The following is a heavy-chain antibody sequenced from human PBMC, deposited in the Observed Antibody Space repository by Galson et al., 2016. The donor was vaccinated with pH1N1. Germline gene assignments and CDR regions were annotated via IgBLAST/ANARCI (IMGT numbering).Heavy chain of an antibody. CDR2: ISSTGRSI. J-gene: IGHJ4*02. CDR1: GFLFSGYT. CDR3: AREPYFPPYFDN. V-gene: IGHV3-21*01. Sequence: SLRLSCAASGFLFSGYTMNWIRQAPGKGPEWVSSISSTGRSIYSADSLKGRFTISRDNAKNSLYLQISNLRVEDTAVYYCAREPYFPPYFDNWGQGTLVTVSA. D-gene: IGHD2-21*01.